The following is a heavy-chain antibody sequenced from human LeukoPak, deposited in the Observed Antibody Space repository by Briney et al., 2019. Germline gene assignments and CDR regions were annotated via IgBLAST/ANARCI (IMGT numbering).Heavy chain of an antibody. J-gene: IGHJ4*02. D-gene: IGHD3-22*01. CDR2: TSSDLNVK. V-gene: IGHV3-30-3*01. CDR3: ATDREGDPSCYYLV. Sequence: GGSLRLSCAASGFTFRNYVIHWVRQAPGKGLEWVAVTSSDLNVKLYADSVKGRFTISRDNSKNTLFLQMNSLRAEDSAVYYCATDREGDPSCYYLVGGQGTLITVSS. CDR1: GFTFRNYV.